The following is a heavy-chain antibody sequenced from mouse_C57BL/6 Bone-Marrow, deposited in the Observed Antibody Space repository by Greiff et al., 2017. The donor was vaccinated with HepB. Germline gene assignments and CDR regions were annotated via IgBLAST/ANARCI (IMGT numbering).Heavy chain of an antibody. Sequence: EVKVVESGGGLVKPGGSLKLSCAASGFTFSDYGMHWVRQAPEKGLEWVAYISSGSSTIYYADTVKGRFTISRDNAKNTLFLQMTSLRSEDTAMYYCARHGVNHYSMDYWGQGTSVPVSS. CDR3: ARHGVNHYSMDY. CDR1: GFTFSDYG. J-gene: IGHJ4*01. V-gene: IGHV5-17*01. CDR2: ISSGSSTI.